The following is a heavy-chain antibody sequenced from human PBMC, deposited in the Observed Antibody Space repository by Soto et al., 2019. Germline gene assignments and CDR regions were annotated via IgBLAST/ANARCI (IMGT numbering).Heavy chain of an antibody. Sequence: QVQLVQSGAEVKKPGSSVKVSCKASGGTFSSYAISWVRQAPGQGLEWMGGIIPISETTNYAQKFQGRVTITADESKSTAYMVLSSLRSEDTAVYYCARSQGSSTSLEIYYYYYYGMDVWGQGTTVTVSS. J-gene: IGHJ6*02. CDR3: ARSQGSSTSLEIYYYYYYGMDV. CDR1: GGTFSSYA. V-gene: IGHV1-69*01. CDR2: IIPISETT. D-gene: IGHD2-2*01.